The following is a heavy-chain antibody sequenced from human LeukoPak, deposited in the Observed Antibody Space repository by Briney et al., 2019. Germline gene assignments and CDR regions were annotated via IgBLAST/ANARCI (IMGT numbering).Heavy chain of an antibody. D-gene: IGHD2-15*01. CDR3: ARTYCSGGSCHFDY. V-gene: IGHV4-59*08. CDR2: IYYNGST. J-gene: IGHJ4*02. CDR1: GGSMKSYY. Sequence: PSETLSLTCTVSGGSMKSYYWSWIRQPPGEGLEWIGYIYYNGSTDYNPSLKSRVTMSVDTSKNQFSLKLSSVTAADTAVYYCARTYCSGGSCHFDYWGQGTLVTVSS.